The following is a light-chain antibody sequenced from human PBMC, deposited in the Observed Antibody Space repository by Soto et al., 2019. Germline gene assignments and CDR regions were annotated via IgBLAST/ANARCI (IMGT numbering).Light chain of an antibody. CDR1: QSVSTW. CDR3: QQYNRYSPT. Sequence: DVRMTQSPSTLSASVGDRVTITCRASQSVSTWVAWLQQKPGKAPKLLIYKASTLESGVPSRFSGSGSGTEFTLTINSLHPDDFATYYCQQYNRYSPTFGQGTNVEVK. CDR2: KAS. V-gene: IGKV1-5*03. J-gene: IGKJ1*01.